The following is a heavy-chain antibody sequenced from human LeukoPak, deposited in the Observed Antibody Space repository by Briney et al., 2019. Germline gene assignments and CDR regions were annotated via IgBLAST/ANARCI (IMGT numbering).Heavy chain of an antibody. Sequence: PSETLSLTCTVSGGSISSYYWSWIRQPPGKGLEGIGYIYYSGSTNYNPSLKSRVTISVDTSKNQFSLKLSSVTAADTAVYYCARGGYDLQYYYYGMDVWGQGTTVTVSS. D-gene: IGHD5-12*01. CDR3: ARGGYDLQYYYYGMDV. CDR2: IYYSGST. J-gene: IGHJ6*02. CDR1: GGSISSYY. V-gene: IGHV4-59*01.